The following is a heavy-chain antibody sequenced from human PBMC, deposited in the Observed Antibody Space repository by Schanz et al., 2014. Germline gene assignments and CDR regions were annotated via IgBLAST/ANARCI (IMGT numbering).Heavy chain of an antibody. CDR3: ARGRGCTGGSCYSWFDL. J-gene: IGHJ5*02. V-gene: IGHV1-18*01. CDR2: ISPYTGNT. D-gene: IGHD2-15*01. Sequence: QVQVVQSGDEVKKPGASVKVSCKASGYTFTSYGISWVRQAPGQGLEWVGWISPYTGNTHYFDKMEGRVTMTTDTSTSTAYMELRSLRSDDTAVYYCARGRGCTGGSCYSWFDLWGQGTLVTVAS. CDR1: GYTFTSYG.